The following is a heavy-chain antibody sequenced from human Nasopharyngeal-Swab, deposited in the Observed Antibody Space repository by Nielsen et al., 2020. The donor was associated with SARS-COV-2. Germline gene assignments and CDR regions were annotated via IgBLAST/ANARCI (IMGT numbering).Heavy chain of an antibody. CDR3: ARARGSQLGPPRHDAFDI. Sequence: SETLSLTCAVSGGSISSSSYFWGWIRQSPGKGLEWIGTIHYSGNTLYNPSLKSQVTISVDTSKNHFSLKLSSVTAADTAVYYCARARGSQLGPPRHDAFDIWGQGTLVTVSS. D-gene: IGHD5-18*01. V-gene: IGHV4-39*07. CDR1: GGSISSSSYF. CDR2: IHYSGNT. J-gene: IGHJ3*02.